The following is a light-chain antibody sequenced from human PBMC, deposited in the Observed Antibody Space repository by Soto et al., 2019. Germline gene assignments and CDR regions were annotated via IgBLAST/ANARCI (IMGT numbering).Light chain of an antibody. Sequence: EIVLTQSPGTLSLSSGERATLSCRASQSVRSNYLAWYQQKPGKAPRLLIYGASSRATGIPDRFGGSGSGTDFTLTISRLEPEDFAVYYCQQYASSQLSFGGGTKVEIK. CDR3: QQYASSQLS. J-gene: IGKJ4*01. CDR2: GAS. CDR1: QSVRSNY. V-gene: IGKV3-20*01.